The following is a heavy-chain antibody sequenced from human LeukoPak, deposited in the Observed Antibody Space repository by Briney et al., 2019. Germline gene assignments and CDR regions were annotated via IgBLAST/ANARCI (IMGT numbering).Heavy chain of an antibody. J-gene: IGHJ6*02. CDR2: ISSSSSYI. Sequence: PGGSLRLSCAASGFTFSSYSMNWVRQAPGNGLEWVSSISSSSSYIYYADSVKGRFTISRDNAKNSLYLQMNSLRAEDTAVYYCARDRFGEDVLLWFGELLNNYYYGMDVWGQGTTVTVSS. V-gene: IGHV3-21*01. D-gene: IGHD3-10*01. CDR1: GFTFSSYS. CDR3: ARDRFGEDVLLWFGELLNNYYYGMDV.